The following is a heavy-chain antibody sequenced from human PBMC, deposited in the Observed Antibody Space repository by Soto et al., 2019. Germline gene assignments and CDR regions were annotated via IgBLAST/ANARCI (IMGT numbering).Heavy chain of an antibody. CDR3: ARDEYYDSNNWFDP. J-gene: IGHJ5*02. V-gene: IGHV4-4*07. CDR2: IYSSGST. Sequence: QVQLRESGPGLVEPSETLSLTCSVSGGSIKTYYWSWIRQPAGKGLEWIGRIYSSGSTNYNPSLKGRVTMSIDTSKNQFALKLSSVTAADTAVYYCARDEYYDSNNWFDPWGQGTLVTVSS. CDR1: GGSIKTYY. D-gene: IGHD3-16*01.